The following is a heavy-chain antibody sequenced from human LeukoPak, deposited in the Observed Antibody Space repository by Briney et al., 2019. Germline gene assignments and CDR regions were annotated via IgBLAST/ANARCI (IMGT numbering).Heavy chain of an antibody. D-gene: IGHD3-10*01. CDR3: ARESMVQGVIITPRRAFDI. CDR2: ISSSSSYI. Sequence: GGSLRLPCAASGFTFSSYSMNWVRQAPGKGLEWVSSISSSSSYIYYADSVKGRFTISRDNAKNSLYLQMNSLRAEDTAVYYCARESMVQGVIITPRRAFDIWGQGTMVTVSS. J-gene: IGHJ3*02. CDR1: GFTFSSYS. V-gene: IGHV3-21*01.